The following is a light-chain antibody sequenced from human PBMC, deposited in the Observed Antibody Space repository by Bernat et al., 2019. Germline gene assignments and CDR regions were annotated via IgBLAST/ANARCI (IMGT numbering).Light chain of an antibody. Sequence: QSVLTQPPSVSAAPGQNVTISCSGSSSNIGNSYVSWYQHLSGTAPKLLIFDNNKRPSGIPARISGSKSGSSATLVITGLQTGDEADYYCGAWDNSLTARVFGGGTRLGVL. CDR3: GAWDNSLTARV. V-gene: IGLV1-51*01. CDR2: DNN. CDR1: SSNIGNSY. J-gene: IGLJ3*02.